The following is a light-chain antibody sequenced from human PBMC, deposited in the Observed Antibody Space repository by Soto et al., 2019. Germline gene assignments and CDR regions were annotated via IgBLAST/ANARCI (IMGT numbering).Light chain of an antibody. CDR1: QSISDT. V-gene: IGKV3-15*01. Sequence: EIEMTQSPATLSVSPGGRVTLSCRASQSISDTIAWYQQKPGQAPRLLIYGASARATGFPARFSGSGSGTDFTLTISSLQSEDFAVYYCQQYNNWPWTFGQGTKVEIK. J-gene: IGKJ1*01. CDR3: QQYNNWPWT. CDR2: GAS.